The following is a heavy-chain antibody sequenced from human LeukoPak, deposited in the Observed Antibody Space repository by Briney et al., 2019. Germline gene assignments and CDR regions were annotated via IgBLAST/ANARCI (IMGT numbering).Heavy chain of an antibody. D-gene: IGHD6-13*01. Sequence: GGSLRLSCPASGFTFSSYSMNWVRQAPGKGLEWVSSISSSSSYIYYADSVKGRFTISRDNAKNSLYLQMNSLRAEDTAVYYCATGAGPNTGYYFDYWGQGTLVTVSS. J-gene: IGHJ4*02. V-gene: IGHV3-21*01. CDR2: ISSSSSYI. CDR3: ATGAGPNTGYYFDY. CDR1: GFTFSSYS.